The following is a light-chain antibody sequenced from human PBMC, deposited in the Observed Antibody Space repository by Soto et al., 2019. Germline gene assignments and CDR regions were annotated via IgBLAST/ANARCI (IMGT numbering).Light chain of an antibody. CDR1: QSISSSY. Sequence: EIVLTQSPGTLSLSPGERATLSCRASQSISSSYLAWYQQKPGQAPRLLIYGASSRATDIPDRFSGSGSGTDFTITISRLEPEDFAVYYCHHYGSSPIFTFGPETKVDI. CDR2: GAS. CDR3: HHYGSSPIFT. V-gene: IGKV3-20*01. J-gene: IGKJ3*01.